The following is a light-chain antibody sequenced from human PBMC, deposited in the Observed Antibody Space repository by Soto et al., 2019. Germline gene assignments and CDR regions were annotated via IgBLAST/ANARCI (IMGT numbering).Light chain of an antibody. V-gene: IGKV3-20*01. CDR2: GAT. J-gene: IGKJ4*01. CDR1: QSVSSNL. Sequence: EMVLTQSPGTLSLSPGGRASLSCRASQSVSSNLLAWYQQKPGQAPRLLIYGATNRATGIPDRFSGSGSGTDFTLTISRLEPEDFAVYYCQQYGSAPFTFGGGTKVDIK. CDR3: QQYGSAPFT.